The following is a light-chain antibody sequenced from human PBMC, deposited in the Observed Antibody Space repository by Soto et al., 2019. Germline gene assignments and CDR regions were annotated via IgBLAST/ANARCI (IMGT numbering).Light chain of an antibody. V-gene: IGLV1-40*01. CDR2: GNN. CDR1: SSNIGAGYD. J-gene: IGLJ3*02. Sequence: QAVVTQPPSVSGAPGQRVTISCTGSSSNIGAGYDVHWYHQLPGTAPKLLIYGNNNRPSGVPDRFSGSRSGTSASLAITGLQAEDEAEYYCQSYDSSLNVWVFGGGTKVTV. CDR3: QSYDSSLNVWV.